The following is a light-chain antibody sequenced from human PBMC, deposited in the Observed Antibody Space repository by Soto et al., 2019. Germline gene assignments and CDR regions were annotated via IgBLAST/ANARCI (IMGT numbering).Light chain of an antibody. V-gene: IGKV1-9*01. Sequence: DIQLTQAPSVLSASAGDRVTITCRASQVISSYLAWYQQKPGRAPKLLIYAASTLQSGVPSRFSGSGSGTEFTLTITSLQPEDFATYYCQQLNSFPITFGQGTRREIK. CDR3: QQLNSFPIT. CDR1: QVISSY. CDR2: AAS. J-gene: IGKJ5*01.